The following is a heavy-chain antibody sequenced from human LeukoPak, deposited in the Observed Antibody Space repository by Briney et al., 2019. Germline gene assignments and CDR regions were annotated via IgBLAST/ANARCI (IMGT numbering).Heavy chain of an antibody. Sequence: GGSLRLSCAASGFTFSSYAMHWVRQAPGKGLEWVAVISYDGSNKYYADSVKGRFTISRDNSKNTLYLQMNSLRAEDTAVYYCASSTVTNLLINWFDPWGQGTLVIVSS. CDR3: ASSTVTNLLINWFDP. J-gene: IGHJ5*02. V-gene: IGHV3-30-3*01. D-gene: IGHD4-11*01. CDR2: ISYDGSNK. CDR1: GFTFSSYA.